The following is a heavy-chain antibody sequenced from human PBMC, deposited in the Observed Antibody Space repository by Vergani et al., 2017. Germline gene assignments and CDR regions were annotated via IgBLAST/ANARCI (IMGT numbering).Heavy chain of an antibody. CDR1: GGSISSYY. V-gene: IGHV4-59*01. CDR2: IYYSGST. CDR3: AIDRSRPSIAAAAPGWFDP. J-gene: IGHJ5*02. Sequence: QVQLQESGPGLVKPSETLSLTCTVSGGSISSYYWSWIRQPPGKGLEWIGYIYYSGSTNYNPSLKSRVTISVDTSKNQFSLKLSSVTAADTAVYYCAIDRSRPSIAAAAPGWFDPWGQGTLVTVSS. D-gene: IGHD6-13*01.